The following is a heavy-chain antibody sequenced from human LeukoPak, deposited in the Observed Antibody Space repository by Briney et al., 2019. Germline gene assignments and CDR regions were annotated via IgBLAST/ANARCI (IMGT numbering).Heavy chain of an antibody. J-gene: IGHJ4*02. CDR2: IKQDGSEK. CDR1: EFTFSSYW. D-gene: IGHD5-18*01. V-gene: IGHV3-7*01. Sequence: GGSLRLSCAASEFTFSSYWMSWVRQAPGKGLEWVASIKQDGSEKYYVDSVKGRFTISRDNAKNSLYLQMNSLRAEDTAVYYCARDASRGYSYGLSDYWGQGTLVTVSS. CDR3: ARDASRGYSYGLSDY.